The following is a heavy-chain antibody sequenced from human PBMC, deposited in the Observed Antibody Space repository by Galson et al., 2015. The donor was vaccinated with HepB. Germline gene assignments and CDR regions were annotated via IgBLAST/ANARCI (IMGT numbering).Heavy chain of an antibody. J-gene: IGHJ5*02. CDR3: ARGSPKYSSSWYRGYNWFDP. Sequence: SLRLSCAASGFTVSSNYMSWVRQAPGKGLEWVSVIYSGGSTYYADSVKGRFTISRDNSKNTLYLQMNSLRAEDTAVYYCARGSPKYSSSWYRGYNWFDPWGQGTLVTVSS. CDR2: IYSGGST. D-gene: IGHD6-13*01. CDR1: GFTVSSNY. V-gene: IGHV3-66*02.